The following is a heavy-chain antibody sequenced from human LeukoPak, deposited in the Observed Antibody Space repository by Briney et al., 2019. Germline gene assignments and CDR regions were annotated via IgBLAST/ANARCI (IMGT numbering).Heavy chain of an antibody. CDR2: INHSGST. D-gene: IGHD3-10*01. Sequence: PSETLSLTCAVYGGSFSGYYWSWIRQPPGKGLEWIGEINHSGSTNYNPSLKSRVTISVDTSKDQFSLKLSSVTAADTAVYYCARRCITMVRGPEKAYNWFDPWGQGTLVTVSS. CDR1: GGSFSGYY. J-gene: IGHJ5*02. CDR3: ARRCITMVRGPEKAYNWFDP. V-gene: IGHV4-34*01.